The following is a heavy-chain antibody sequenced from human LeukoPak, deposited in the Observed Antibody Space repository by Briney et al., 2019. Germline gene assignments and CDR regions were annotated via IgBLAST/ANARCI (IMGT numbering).Heavy chain of an antibody. V-gene: IGHV3-23*01. CDR3: ARRPAIFMDGVYYYSMDV. CDR1: EFIFSKYA. J-gene: IGHJ6*02. Sequence: GGSLRLSCAASEFIFSKYAMSWVRQAPGKGLEWVSAVSASADSTYYADSVKGRFIISRDNSKNTLFLQMNSLRAEDTAVYYCARRPAIFMDGVYYYSMDVWGQGTTVTVSS. CDR2: VSASADST. D-gene: IGHD2-2*01.